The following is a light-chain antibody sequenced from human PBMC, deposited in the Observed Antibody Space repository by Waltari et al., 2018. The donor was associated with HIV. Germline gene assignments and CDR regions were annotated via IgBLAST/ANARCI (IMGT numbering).Light chain of an antibody. CDR1: SSNIGSNT. V-gene: IGLV1-44*01. CDR2: SNN. Sequence: QSVLTQPPSASGTPGHRVTISCSGSSSNIGSNTVNWYQQPPGPAPKLPIYSNNQRPSGVPGRFSGSRSGTSASLAISGLQSEDEADYYCAAWDDSLNGNWVFGGGTKLTVL. J-gene: IGLJ3*02. CDR3: AAWDDSLNGNWV.